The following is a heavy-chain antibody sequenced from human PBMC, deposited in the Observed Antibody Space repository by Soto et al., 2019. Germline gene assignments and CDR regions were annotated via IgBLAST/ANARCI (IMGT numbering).Heavy chain of an antibody. V-gene: IGHV3-21*06. CDR2: ISSTTNYI. Sequence: PGGALRLSCAASGFTFTRYSMNWVRQAPGKGLEWVSSISSTTNYIYYGDSMKGRFTISRDNAKNSLYLEMNSLRAEDTAVYYCARESEDLTSNFDYWGQGTLVTVS. CDR3: ARESEDLTSNFDY. CDR1: GFTFTRYS. J-gene: IGHJ4*02.